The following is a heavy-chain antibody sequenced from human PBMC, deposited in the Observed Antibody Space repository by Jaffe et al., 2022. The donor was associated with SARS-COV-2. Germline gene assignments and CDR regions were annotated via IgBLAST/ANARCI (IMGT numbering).Heavy chain of an antibody. CDR1: GFTFSSYA. J-gene: IGHJ4*02. CDR2: ISGSGGST. V-gene: IGHV3-23*01. D-gene: IGHD3-10*01. Sequence: EVQLLESGGGLVQPGGSLRLSCAASGFTFSSYAMSWVRQAPGKGLEWVSAISGSGGSTYYADSVKGRFTISRDNSKNTLYLQMNSLRAEDTAVYYCANLGAATRTFDYWGQGTLVTVSS. CDR3: ANLGAATRTFDY.